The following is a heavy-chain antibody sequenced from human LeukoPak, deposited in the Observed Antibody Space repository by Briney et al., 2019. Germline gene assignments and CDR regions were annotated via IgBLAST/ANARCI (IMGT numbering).Heavy chain of an antibody. CDR2: ISSNGGST. J-gene: IGHJ4*02. D-gene: IGHD3-10*01. CDR3: ARSYYGSGSQEFDY. Sequence: GGSLRLSCAASGFTFSGYAMHWVRQAPGKGLEYVSAISSNGGSTYYANSVKGRFTISRDNSKNTLYLQMGSLRAEDTAVYYCARSYYGSGSQEFDYWGQGTLVTVSS. V-gene: IGHV3-64*01. CDR1: GFTFSGYA.